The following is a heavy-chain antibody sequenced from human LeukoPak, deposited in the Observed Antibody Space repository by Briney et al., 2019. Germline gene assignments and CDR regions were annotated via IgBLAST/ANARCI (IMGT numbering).Heavy chain of an antibody. CDR1: GYSISSGYY. J-gene: IGHJ4*02. CDR2: VYHSGSA. CDR3: ARVGKKDGYPDPFDY. Sequence: SETLSLTCTVSGYSISSGYYWGWIRQPPGKGLEWIGSVYHSGSAYYNPSLKSRVTISVDTSKNQFSLKLSSVTAADTAVYYCARVGKKDGYPDPFDYWGQGTLVTVSS. V-gene: IGHV4-38-2*02. D-gene: IGHD5-24*01.